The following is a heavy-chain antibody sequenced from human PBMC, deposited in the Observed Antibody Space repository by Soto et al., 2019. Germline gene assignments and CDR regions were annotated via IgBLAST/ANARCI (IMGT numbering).Heavy chain of an antibody. D-gene: IGHD1-1*01. Sequence: QVQLQESGPGLVKPSETLSLTCTVSGGSVSSGSYYWSWIRQPPGKGLEWIGYIYYSGSTNYNPSLKSRVTISVDTSKNQFSLKLSSVTAADTAVYYCARGKRGNWHDYWGQGTLVTVSS. CDR2: IYYSGST. V-gene: IGHV4-61*01. J-gene: IGHJ4*02. CDR1: GGSVSSGSYY. CDR3: ARGKRGNWHDY.